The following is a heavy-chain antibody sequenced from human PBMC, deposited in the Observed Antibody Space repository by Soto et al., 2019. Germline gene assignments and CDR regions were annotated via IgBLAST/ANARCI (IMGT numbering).Heavy chain of an antibody. CDR1: GFTFSSYA. CDR2: ISYDGSNK. CDR3: ARAPIVVVSERGDAFDI. D-gene: IGHD2-21*01. V-gene: IGHV3-30-3*01. Sequence: SGGSLRLSCAASGFTFSSYAMHWVRQAPGKGLEWVAVISYDGSNKYYADSVKGRFTISRDNSKNTLYLQMNSLRAEDTAVYYCARAPIVVVSERGDAFDIWGQGTMVTVSS. J-gene: IGHJ3*02.